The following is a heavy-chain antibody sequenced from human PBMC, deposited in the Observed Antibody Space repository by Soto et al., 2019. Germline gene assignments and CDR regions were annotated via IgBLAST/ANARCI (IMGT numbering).Heavy chain of an antibody. V-gene: IGHV1-18*01. Sequence: ASVKVSCKTSGYAFDIYGINWVRQAPGQGPEWMGWVSAYNGNTRYAQKFQGRVTMSTDTSTSTAYMELRTLRSDDTAVYYCARDHQEVWESYFFETWGQGTLVTVSS. CDR2: VSAYNGNT. CDR1: GYAFDIYG. D-gene: IGHD3-16*01. J-gene: IGHJ1*01. CDR3: ARDHQEVWESYFFET.